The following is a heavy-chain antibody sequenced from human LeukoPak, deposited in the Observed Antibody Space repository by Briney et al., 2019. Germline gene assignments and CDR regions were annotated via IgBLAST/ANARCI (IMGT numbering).Heavy chain of an antibody. Sequence: GGSLRLSCTAFGFTFSSYAMSWVRQAPGKGLEWVSAISGSGGSTYYADSVKGRFTISRDNSKNTLYLQMNNLRAEDTAVYYCAKLYYDILTGYSPFDYWGQGTLVTVSS. J-gene: IGHJ4*02. CDR3: AKLYYDILTGYSPFDY. CDR1: GFTFSSYA. CDR2: ISGSGGST. V-gene: IGHV3-23*01. D-gene: IGHD3-9*01.